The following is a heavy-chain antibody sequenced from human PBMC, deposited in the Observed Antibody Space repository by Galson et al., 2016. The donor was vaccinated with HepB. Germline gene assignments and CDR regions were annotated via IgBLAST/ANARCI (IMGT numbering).Heavy chain of an antibody. V-gene: IGHV3-43*01. CDR2: ITWDGGNT. CDR3: AKGSGPDYGSYSGLDY. CDR1: GFTFEDYS. J-gene: IGHJ4*02. Sequence: SLRLSCAASGFTFEDYSMYWVRQAPGKGLEWVSFITWDGGNTHYADSVEGRFTVSRDNSKNSLYLQMNSLRIEDTALYYCAKGSGPDYGSYSGLDYWGQGTLVTVSS. D-gene: IGHD4-23*01.